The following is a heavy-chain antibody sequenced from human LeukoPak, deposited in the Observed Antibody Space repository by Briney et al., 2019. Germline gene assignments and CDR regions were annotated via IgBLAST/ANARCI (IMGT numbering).Heavy chain of an antibody. J-gene: IGHJ4*02. CDR1: GYTFTGDH. V-gene: IGHV1-18*04. D-gene: IGHD2-8*01. CDR3: ARAYCTNGVCYNYFDY. CDR2: ISAYNGNT. Sequence: GASVKVSCKASGYTFTGDHMHWVRQAPGQGLEWMGWISAYNGNTNYAQKLQGRVTMTTDTSTSTAYMELRSLRSDDTAVYYCARAYCTNGVCYNYFDYWGQGTLVTVSS.